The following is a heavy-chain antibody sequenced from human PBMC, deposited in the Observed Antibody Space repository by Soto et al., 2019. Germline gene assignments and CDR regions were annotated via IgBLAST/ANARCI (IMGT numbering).Heavy chain of an antibody. Sequence: EVQLLESGGGLVQPGGSLRLSCAASGFTFSNYAMSWVRQAPGKGLEWVSGVSGSGHTTYTADSVKGRFTISSDNPKKTLFLQMNSLRDEDTAIYYCAKENFVFGSGWYGPFDSWGLGTLVTVSS. J-gene: IGHJ4*02. CDR3: AKENFVFGSGWYGPFDS. V-gene: IGHV3-23*01. D-gene: IGHD6-19*01. CDR1: GFTFSNYA. CDR2: VSGSGHTT.